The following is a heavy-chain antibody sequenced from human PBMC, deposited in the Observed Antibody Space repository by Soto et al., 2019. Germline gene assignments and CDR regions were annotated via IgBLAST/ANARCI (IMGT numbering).Heavy chain of an antibody. Sequence: SVKVSCKASGATFSSYAISWVRQAPGQGLEWMGGIIPIFGTANYAQKFQGRVTITADESTSTAYMELSSLRSEDTAVYYCARALSTVTTVYYYYGMDVWGQGTTVTVSS. CDR3: ARALSTVTTVYYYYGMDV. CDR2: IIPIFGTA. CDR1: GATFSSYA. J-gene: IGHJ6*02. D-gene: IGHD4-4*01. V-gene: IGHV1-69*13.